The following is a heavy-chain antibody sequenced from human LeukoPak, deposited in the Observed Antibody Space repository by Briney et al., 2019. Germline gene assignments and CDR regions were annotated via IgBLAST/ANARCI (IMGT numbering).Heavy chain of an antibody. V-gene: IGHV3-30-3*01. Sequence: GGSLRLSCAASGFTFSSYAMPWVRQAPGKGLEWVAVISYDGSNKYYADSVKGRFTISRDNSKNTLYLQMNSLRAEDTAVYYCARGDDAFDIWGQGTMVTVSS. CDR2: ISYDGSNK. CDR3: ARGDDAFDI. J-gene: IGHJ3*02. CDR1: GFTFSSYA.